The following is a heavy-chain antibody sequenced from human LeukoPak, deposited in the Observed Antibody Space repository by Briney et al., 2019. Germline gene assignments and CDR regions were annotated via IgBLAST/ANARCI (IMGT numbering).Heavy chain of an antibody. V-gene: IGHV3-30*18. CDR3: AKYSSSSNYYCGMDV. CDR1: GFTFSLYA. Sequence: GRSLRLSCSASGFTFSLYAMNWVRQAPGKGLEWVAFISNDGRNDHYADSVKGRFTISRDNAKNTVHMQMNSLRAEDTAVYYCAKYSSSSNYYCGMDVWGQGTTVTVSS. J-gene: IGHJ6*02. CDR2: ISNDGRND. D-gene: IGHD6-13*01.